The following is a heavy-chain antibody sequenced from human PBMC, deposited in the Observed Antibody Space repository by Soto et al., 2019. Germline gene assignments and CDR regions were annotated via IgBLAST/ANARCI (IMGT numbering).Heavy chain of an antibody. CDR1: GGSISSYY. Sequence: SETLSLTCTVSGGSISSYYWSWIRQPPGKGLEWIGYIYYSGSTNYNPSLKSRVTISGDTSKNQFSLKLSSVAAADTAGVYCARVAYYYDSSGYYYYYYMDVWGKGTTVTVSS. CDR3: ARVAYYYDSSGYYYYYYMDV. D-gene: IGHD3-22*01. J-gene: IGHJ6*03. V-gene: IGHV4-59*01. CDR2: IYYSGST.